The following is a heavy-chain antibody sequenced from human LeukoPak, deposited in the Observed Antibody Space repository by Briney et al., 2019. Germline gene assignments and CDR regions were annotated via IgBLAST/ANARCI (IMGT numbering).Heavy chain of an antibody. CDR1: GFTFDDYA. CDR3: AKGGDTVKGYSYGRPFDY. Sequence: RYLRLSCAASGFTFDDYAMHWVRQAPGKGLEWVSGIIWNSGNIGYADSVKGRFTISRDNAKNSLYLQMNSLRAEDTALYYCAKGGDTVKGYSYGRPFDYWGQGTLVTVSS. J-gene: IGHJ4*02. CDR2: IIWNSGNI. D-gene: IGHD5-18*01. V-gene: IGHV3-9*01.